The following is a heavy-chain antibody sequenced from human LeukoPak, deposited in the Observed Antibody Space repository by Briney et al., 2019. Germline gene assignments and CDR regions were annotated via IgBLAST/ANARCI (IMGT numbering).Heavy chain of an antibody. CDR2: ISGGGGST. CDR1: GFTFSSYV. V-gene: IGHV3-23*01. CDR3: AKRGLAASGTDY. Sequence: SGGSLRLSCAASGFTFSSYVMSWVRQAPGKGLEWVSTISGGGGSTYYADSAKGRFTISRDNSRNTFYLQMNSLRAEDTAVCYCAKRGLAASGTDYWGQGTLVTVSS. J-gene: IGHJ4*02. D-gene: IGHD6-13*01.